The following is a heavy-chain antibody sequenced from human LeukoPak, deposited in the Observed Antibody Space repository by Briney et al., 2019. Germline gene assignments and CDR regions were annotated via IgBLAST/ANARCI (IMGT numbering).Heavy chain of an antibody. V-gene: IGHV3-74*01. J-gene: IGHJ3*02. CDR2: IDTDGSTT. CDR1: GFTFSSYG. CDR3: ARDSRIVGATGASDI. Sequence: GGSLRLSCAASGFTFSSYGMHWVRQAPGKGLVWVSRIDTDGSTTSYADSVKGRFTISRDNAKNSLYLEMNSLRAEDTAVYYCARDSRIVGATGASDIWGQGTMVTVSS. D-gene: IGHD1-26*01.